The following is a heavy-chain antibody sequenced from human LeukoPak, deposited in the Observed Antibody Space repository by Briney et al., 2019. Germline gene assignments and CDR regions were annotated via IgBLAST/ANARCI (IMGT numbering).Heavy chain of an antibody. D-gene: IGHD6-6*01. Sequence: SQTLSLTCAVSGSSISNGGFSWSWIRQPPGMGLEWIGYIYHGGNTYYNPSLKSRVTISVDESNNKFSLNLNSVTAADTAVYYCARGAYSSSSGYIDYWGQGTLVTVSS. J-gene: IGHJ4*02. CDR2: IYHGGNT. CDR3: ARGAYSSSSGYIDY. V-gene: IGHV4-30-2*01. CDR1: GSSISNGGFS.